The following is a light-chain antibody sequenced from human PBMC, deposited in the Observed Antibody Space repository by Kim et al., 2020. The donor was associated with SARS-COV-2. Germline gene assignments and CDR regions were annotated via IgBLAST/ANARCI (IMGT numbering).Light chain of an antibody. CDR2: SNN. V-gene: IGLV1-44*01. J-gene: IGLJ3*02. CDR1: SSNIGSNN. CDR3: AVWDDSLKQGV. Sequence: ELTQPPSASGTPGQRVTISCSGSSSNIGSNNVVWYQQLPGAAPNLLIYSNNQRPSGIPDRFSGSRSGTSASLGISGLQSGDEADYYCAVWDDSLKQGVFGGGTQLTVL.